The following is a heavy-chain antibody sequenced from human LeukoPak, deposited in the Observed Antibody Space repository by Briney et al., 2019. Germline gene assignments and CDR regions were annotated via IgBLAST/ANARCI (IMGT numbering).Heavy chain of an antibody. J-gene: IGHJ4*02. Sequence: ASVKVSCTASGYTFTGYYMHWVRQAPGQGLEWMGWINPNSGGTNYAQKFQGRVTMTRDTSISTAYMELSRLRSDDTAVYYCASFSPRDSSGWSYFDYWGQGTLVTVSS. D-gene: IGHD6-19*01. CDR3: ASFSPRDSSGWSYFDY. V-gene: IGHV1-2*02. CDR2: INPNSGGT. CDR1: GYTFTGYY.